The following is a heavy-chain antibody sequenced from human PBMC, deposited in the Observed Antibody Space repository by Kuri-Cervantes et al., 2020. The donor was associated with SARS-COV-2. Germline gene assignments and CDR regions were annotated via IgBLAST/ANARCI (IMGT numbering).Heavy chain of an antibody. CDR2: IDPTDYYT. CDR3: ARRVAGLKMFDL. V-gene: IGHV5-10-1*01. J-gene: IGHJ5*02. D-gene: IGHD6-19*01. CDR1: GYRFTSYW. Sequence: GESLKISCMASGYRFTSYWITWVCQMPGEGPEWMGRIDPTDYYTYYSPSFQGHVTFSTDKTIATAYLRWSSLKASDTAMYFCARRVAGLKMFDLWGQGTPVTVSS.